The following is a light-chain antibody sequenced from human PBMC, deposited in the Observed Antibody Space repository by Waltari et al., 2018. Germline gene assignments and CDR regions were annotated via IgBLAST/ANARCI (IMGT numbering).Light chain of an antibody. J-gene: IGLJ1*01. Sequence: QSVLTQPPSVSGAPGQRVTISCTGSSSNIGAGHDVHWYQQLPGTAPNLLIHCDPKRPSGVPDRVSGSKSGTSAALAISGLQAEDEADYYCQSYDSSLSASVFGTGTKVTVL. CDR2: CDP. CDR1: SSNIGAGHD. CDR3: QSYDSSLSASV. V-gene: IGLV1-40*01.